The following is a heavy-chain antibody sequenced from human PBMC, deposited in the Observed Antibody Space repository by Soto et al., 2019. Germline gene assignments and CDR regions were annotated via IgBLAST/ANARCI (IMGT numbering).Heavy chain of an antibody. V-gene: IGHV5-51*01. J-gene: IGHJ6*02. CDR3: ARGSSTRRKYYYYGMDV. D-gene: IGHD2-2*01. Sequence: GESLKISCKGSGYSFTSYWIGWVRQMPGKGLEWMGIIYPGDSDTRYSPSFQGQVTISADKSISTAYLQWSSLKASDTAMYYCARGSSTRRKYYYYGMDVWGQGTTVTVSS. CDR2: IYPGDSDT. CDR1: GYSFTSYW.